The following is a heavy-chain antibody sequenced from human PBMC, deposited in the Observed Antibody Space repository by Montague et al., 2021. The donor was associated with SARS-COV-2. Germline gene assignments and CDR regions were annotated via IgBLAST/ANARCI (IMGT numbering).Heavy chain of an antibody. CDR2: VNHSGRI. J-gene: IGHJ4*02. V-gene: IGHV4-34*01. CDR1: GGSFSDYY. D-gene: IGHD3-22*01. Sequence: SETLSLTCAVYGGSFSDYYWTWIRQPPGKGLEWLGEVNHSGRINYNPSLKSRITISVYTSKNQFSLRLRSVTAADTAVYYCARGRVDTTMMLVVCTGAAHYLYSWGQGTLVSVSS. CDR3: ARGRVDTTMMLVVCTGAAHYLYS.